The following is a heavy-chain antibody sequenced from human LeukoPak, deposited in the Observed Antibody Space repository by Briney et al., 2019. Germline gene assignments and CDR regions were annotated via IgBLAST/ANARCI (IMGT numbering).Heavy chain of an antibody. D-gene: IGHD3-22*01. CDR3: ARAELYYYDSSGYS. J-gene: IGHJ4*02. CDR2: IWYDGSKK. Sequence: GRSLRLSCAASGFTFSSYAMHWVRQAPGKGLEWVAVIWYDGSKKYYTDSVKSRFTISRDNSKNTLYLQMNSLRAEDTAVYYCARAELYYYDSSGYSWGQGTLVTVSS. CDR1: GFTFSSYA. V-gene: IGHV3-33*01.